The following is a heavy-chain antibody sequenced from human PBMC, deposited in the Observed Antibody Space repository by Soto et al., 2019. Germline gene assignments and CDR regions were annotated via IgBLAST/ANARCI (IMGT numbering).Heavy chain of an antibody. CDR1: GFTFSSYW. V-gene: IGHV3-74*01. CDR3: AIRASYYDSSGYFDY. Sequence: AASLRLSCAASGFTFSSYWMHWVRQAPGKGLVWVSRINSDGSSTSYADSVKGRFTISRDNAKNTLYLPMNSLRAEYTAVYYCAIRASYYDSSGYFDYRGQGT. J-gene: IGHJ4*02. D-gene: IGHD3-22*01. CDR2: INSDGSST.